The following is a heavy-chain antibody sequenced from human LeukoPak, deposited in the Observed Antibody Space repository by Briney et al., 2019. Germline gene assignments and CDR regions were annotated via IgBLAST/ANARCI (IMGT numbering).Heavy chain of an antibody. Sequence: PGGSLRLSCAASEFTFSHYGMNWVRQTPGKGLEWVSYISSTGTTIYYADSVKGRFTISRDNAKNSLFLQVNSLRDEDTAVYYCARGPPYTPPGGQYYFDYWGQGTLVTVSS. V-gene: IGHV3-48*02. D-gene: IGHD2-15*01. CDR2: ISSTGTTI. J-gene: IGHJ4*02. CDR1: EFTFSHYG. CDR3: ARGPPYTPPGGQYYFDY.